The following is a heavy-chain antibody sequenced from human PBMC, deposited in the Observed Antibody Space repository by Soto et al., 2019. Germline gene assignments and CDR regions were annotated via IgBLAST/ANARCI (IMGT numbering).Heavy chain of an antibody. J-gene: IGHJ4*02. D-gene: IGHD3-22*01. CDR3: ARQFDYDSSGHYYAY. Sequence: TSVKVSCKASGYTFTSYAMHWVRQAPGQGLEWMGGIIPMFATPNYAEKFQGRLSITADESTTTVYMQLSSLRSEDTAVYYCARQFDYDSSGHYYAYWGQGTLVTVSS. CDR2: IIPMFATP. CDR1: GYTFTSYA. V-gene: IGHV1-69*13.